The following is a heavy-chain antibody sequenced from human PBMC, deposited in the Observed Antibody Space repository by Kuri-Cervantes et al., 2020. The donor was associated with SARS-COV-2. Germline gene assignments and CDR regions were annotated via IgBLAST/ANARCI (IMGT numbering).Heavy chain of an antibody. D-gene: IGHD3-10*01. CDR3: ARDDYYGSGSYHFDY. V-gene: IGHV4-4*02. CDR2: IYHSGST. CDR1: GFTFSSYW. J-gene: IGHJ4*02. Sequence: SQTLSLTCAASGFTFSSYWMSWVRQPPGKGLEWIGEIYHSGSTNYNPSLKSRVTIPVDKSKNQFSLKLSSVTAADTAVYYCARDDYYGSGSYHFDYWGQGTLVTVSS.